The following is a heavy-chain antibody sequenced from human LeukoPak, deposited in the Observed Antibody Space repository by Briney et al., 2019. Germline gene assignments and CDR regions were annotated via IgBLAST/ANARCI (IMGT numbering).Heavy chain of an antibody. Sequence: GGSLRLSCAASGFTFSSYSMNWVRQAPGKGLEWVSSISSSSSHIYYADSVKGRFTISRDNSKNTLYLQMNSLRAEDTAVYYCAKGNDFWSGYHFDYWGQGTLVTVSS. J-gene: IGHJ4*02. D-gene: IGHD3-3*01. CDR1: GFTFSSYS. V-gene: IGHV3-21*04. CDR2: ISSSSSHI. CDR3: AKGNDFWSGYHFDY.